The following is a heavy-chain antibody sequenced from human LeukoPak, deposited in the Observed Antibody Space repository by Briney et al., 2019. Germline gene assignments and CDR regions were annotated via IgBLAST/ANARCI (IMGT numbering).Heavy chain of an antibody. D-gene: IGHD3-16*01. J-gene: IGHJ4*02. CDR3: VRVGNSLNYFDC. Sequence: PGGSLRLSCAASGFGFSSYEMNWVRQAPGKGLEWVSYIRSSGSTTYYADSVKGRFTISRDNAKDSLYLQMNSLRAEDTAVYYCVRVGNSLNYFDCWGQGTLVTVSS. CDR2: IRSSGSTT. CDR1: GFGFSSYE. V-gene: IGHV3-48*03.